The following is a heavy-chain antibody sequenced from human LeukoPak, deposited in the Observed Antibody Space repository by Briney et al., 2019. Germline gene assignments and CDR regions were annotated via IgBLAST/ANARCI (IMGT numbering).Heavy chain of an antibody. CDR1: GYTFTSYG. J-gene: IGHJ4*02. Sequence: ASVKVSCKASGYTFTSYGISWVRQAHGQGHEWMGWISAYNGNTNYAQKHQGRVTMTTDTSTSTAYMELRSLRSDDTAVYYCAMDPGIAAAGIGRTLDYWGQGTLVTVSS. V-gene: IGHV1-18*01. CDR3: AMDPGIAAAGIGRTLDY. CDR2: ISAYNGNT. D-gene: IGHD6-13*01.